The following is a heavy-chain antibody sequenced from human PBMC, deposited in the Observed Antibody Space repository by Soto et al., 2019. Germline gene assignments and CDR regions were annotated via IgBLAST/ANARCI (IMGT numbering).Heavy chain of an antibody. Sequence: VQLVESGGGLVKPGGSLRLSCAASGFTFSDYYMAWTRQAPGKGLEWIAYIVSGSTYTNYADSVKGRFSISRDNARESLFLEMNRLRANDTAVYYCARVDGESRMDVWGQGTTVSVS. CDR1: GFTFSDYY. J-gene: IGHJ6*02. V-gene: IGHV3-11*06. D-gene: IGHD3-10*01. CDR2: IVSGSTYT. CDR3: ARVDGESRMDV.